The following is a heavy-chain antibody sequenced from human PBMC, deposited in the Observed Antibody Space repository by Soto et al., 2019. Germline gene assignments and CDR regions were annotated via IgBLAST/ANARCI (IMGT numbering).Heavy chain of an antibody. CDR3: ARDKPCIQLWKVSDGMDV. CDR1: GYTFTSYG. Sequence: AASVKVSCKASGYTFTSYGISWVRQAPGQGLEWMGWISAYNGNTNYAQKLQGRVTMTTDTSTSTAYMELRSLRSDDTAVYYCARDKPCIQLWKVSDGMDVCGQGTKVTVYS. CDR2: ISAYNGNT. V-gene: IGHV1-18*01. D-gene: IGHD5-18*01. J-gene: IGHJ6*02.